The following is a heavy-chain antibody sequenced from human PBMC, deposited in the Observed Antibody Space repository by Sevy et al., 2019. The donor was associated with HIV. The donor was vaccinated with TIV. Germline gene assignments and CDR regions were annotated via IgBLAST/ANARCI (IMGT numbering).Heavy chain of an antibody. D-gene: IGHD3-10*01. CDR2: ITFDGRNK. CDR3: AKESLVRGIKTEAFDI. V-gene: IGHV3-30*02. J-gene: IGHJ3*02. Sequence: GGSLRLSCAASGFIFRDYGMHWVRQAPGKGLEWVTFITFDGRNKNYGDSVRGRFTISRDHAKNTLFVQMNSLRDEDTAVYYCAKESLVRGIKTEAFDIWGQGTMVTVSS. CDR1: GFIFRDYG.